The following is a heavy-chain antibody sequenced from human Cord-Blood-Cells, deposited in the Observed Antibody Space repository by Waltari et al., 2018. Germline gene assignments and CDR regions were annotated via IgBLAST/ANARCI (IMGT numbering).Heavy chain of an antibody. CDR3: ARGSGILTGSAFDI. V-gene: IGHV1-69*04. Sequence: VQLVQSGAEVKKPASPVQVSCKASGGTSSRYPISCVRPPPGQGLEWMGGIIPILGIANYAQKFQGRVTITADESTSTAYMELSSLRSEDTAVYYCARGSGILTGSAFDIWGQGTMVTVSS. CDR2: IIPILGIA. J-gene: IGHJ3*02. CDR1: GGTSSRYP. D-gene: IGHD3-9*01.